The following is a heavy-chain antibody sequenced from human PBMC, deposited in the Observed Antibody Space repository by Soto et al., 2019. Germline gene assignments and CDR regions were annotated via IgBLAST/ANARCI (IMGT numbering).Heavy chain of an antibody. Sequence: SETLSLTCTVSGGSISSYYWSWIRQPPGKGLEWIGYIYYSGSTNYNPSLKSRVTISVDMSKNQFSLKLSSVTAADTAVYYCARHVNCYSSGWPRGNLFDPWGQGTLVPVSS. D-gene: IGHD6-19*01. J-gene: IGHJ5*02. CDR3: ARHVNCYSSGWPRGNLFDP. V-gene: IGHV4-59*08. CDR2: IYYSGST. CDR1: GGSISSYY.